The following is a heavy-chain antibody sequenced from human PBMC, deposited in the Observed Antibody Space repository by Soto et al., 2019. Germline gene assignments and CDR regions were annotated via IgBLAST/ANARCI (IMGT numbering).Heavy chain of an antibody. CDR2: IYYSGST. J-gene: IGHJ4*02. Sequence: QVQLQESGPGLVKPSQTLSLTCTVSGGSISSGGYYWSWIRQHPGKGLEWIGYIYYSGSTYYNPSLKSRVTILVDTSKNQFSLKLSSVTAADTAVYYCARDRYGSGSPPFDYWGQGTLVTVSS. CDR1: GGSISSGGYY. V-gene: IGHV4-31*03. D-gene: IGHD3-10*01. CDR3: ARDRYGSGSPPFDY.